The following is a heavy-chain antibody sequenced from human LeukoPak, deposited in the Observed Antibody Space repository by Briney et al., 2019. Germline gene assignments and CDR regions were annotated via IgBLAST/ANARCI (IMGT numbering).Heavy chain of an antibody. V-gene: IGHV4-31*03. CDR2: IYYSGST. J-gene: IGHJ5*02. CDR3: AREVSKNKAAIPHNWFDP. CDR1: GGSISSGGYY. Sequence: SETLSLTCTVSGGSISSGGYYWSWIRQHPGKGLEWIGYIYYSGSTYYNPSLKSRVTISVDTSKNQSSLKLSSVTAADTAVYYCAREVSKNKAAIPHNWFDPWGQGTLVTVSS. D-gene: IGHD2-2*02.